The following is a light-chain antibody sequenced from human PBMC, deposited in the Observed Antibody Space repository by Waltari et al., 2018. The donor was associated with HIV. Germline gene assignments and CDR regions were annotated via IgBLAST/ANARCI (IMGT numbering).Light chain of an antibody. V-gene: IGLV1-44*01. CDR1: TSNIGQNT. Sequence: QSVLTQPPSASGTPGQGVTISCSGSTSNIGQNTVNWYQQFPGTAPKLPIYSNDQRPSGVPDRFPGSKSGTSASLAISGLQSEDDTDYYCAAWDDSLNGVVFGGGTTLTVL. CDR3: AAWDDSLNGVV. J-gene: IGLJ2*01. CDR2: SND.